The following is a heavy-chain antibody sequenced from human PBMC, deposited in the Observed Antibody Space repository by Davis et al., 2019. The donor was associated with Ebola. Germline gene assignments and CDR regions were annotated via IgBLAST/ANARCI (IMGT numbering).Heavy chain of an antibody. CDR1: GASISSYY. V-gene: IGHV4-59*08. CDR3: ARRGTSSWYAGWFDP. D-gene: IGHD6-13*01. Sequence: MPSETLSLTCSVSGASISSYYWSWIRQPPGKGLEWIGYIYYSGSTNYVPSLKSRVTISVDTSKNQFSLKLSSVTAADTAMYYCARRGTSSWYAGWFDPWGQGTLVTVSS. J-gene: IGHJ5*02. CDR2: IYYSGST.